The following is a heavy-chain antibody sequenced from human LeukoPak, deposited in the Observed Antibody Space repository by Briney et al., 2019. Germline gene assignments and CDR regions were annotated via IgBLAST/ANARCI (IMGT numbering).Heavy chain of an antibody. CDR3: VRGCGRASCPYYFDF. CDR2: IRQDGSEK. CDR1: GFTFSSYW. V-gene: IGHV3-7*03. J-gene: IGHJ4*02. Sequence: PGGSLRLSCAASGFTFSSYWMSWVRQAPGKGLEWVATIRQDGSEKHYVDSVGGRFTVSRDNAENSLHLQMSNLRAEDTAIYYCVRGCGRASCPYYFDFWGQGALVTVFS. D-gene: IGHD2-21*01.